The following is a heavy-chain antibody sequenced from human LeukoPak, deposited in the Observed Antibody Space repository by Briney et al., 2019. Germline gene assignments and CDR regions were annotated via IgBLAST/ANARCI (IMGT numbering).Heavy chain of an antibody. CDR1: GYTFTGYY. D-gene: IGHD3-16*01. J-gene: IGHJ4*02. CDR2: INPNSGGT. V-gene: IGHV1-2*02. CDR3: ARDGKMITFGGVNDY. Sequence: ASVKVSCKASGYTFTGYYMHWVRQAPGQGLEWMGWINPNSGGTNYAQKLQGRVTMTTDTSTSTAYMELRSLRSDDTAVYYCARDGKMITFGGVNDYWGQGTLVTVSS.